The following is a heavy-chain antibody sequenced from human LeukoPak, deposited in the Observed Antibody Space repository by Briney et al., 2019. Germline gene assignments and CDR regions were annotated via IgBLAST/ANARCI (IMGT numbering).Heavy chain of an antibody. Sequence: ASVKVSCKASGYTFTDYYMHWVRQAPGQGLEWMEWINPNSGGTNYAQKFQGRVTMTRDTSISTAYMELSRLRSDDTAVYYCAREGPIVGATHLVDYWGQGTLVTVSS. J-gene: IGHJ4*02. CDR3: AREGPIVGATHLVDY. V-gene: IGHV1-2*02. D-gene: IGHD1-26*01. CDR1: GYTFTDYY. CDR2: INPNSGGT.